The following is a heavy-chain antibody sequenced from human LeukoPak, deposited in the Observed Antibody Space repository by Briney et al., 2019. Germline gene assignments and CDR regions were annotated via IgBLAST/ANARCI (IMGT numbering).Heavy chain of an antibody. Sequence: SETLSLTCTVSGGSISSYYWSWIRQPPGKGLEWIGYIYYSGSTYYNPSLKSRVTISVDTSKNQFSLKLSSVTAADTAVYYCARADEYSSGWYRLFDLWGHGTLVTVSS. CDR2: IYYSGST. J-gene: IGHJ2*01. V-gene: IGHV4-59*12. CDR3: ARADEYSSGWYRLFDL. D-gene: IGHD6-19*01. CDR1: GGSISSYY.